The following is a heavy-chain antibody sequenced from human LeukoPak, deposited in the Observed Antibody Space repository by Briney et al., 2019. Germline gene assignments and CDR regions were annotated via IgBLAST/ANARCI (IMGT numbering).Heavy chain of an antibody. J-gene: IGHJ4*02. CDR1: GYTFTSYG. V-gene: IGHV1-18*01. Sequence: ASVKVSCKASGYTFTSYGISWVRQAPGQGLEWTGWISAYNGNTNYAQKLQGRVTMTTDTSTSTAYMELRSLRSDDTAVYYCARVGSLLWFGELSHDYWGQGTLVTVSS. CDR3: ARVGSLLWFGELSHDY. CDR2: ISAYNGNT. D-gene: IGHD3-10*01.